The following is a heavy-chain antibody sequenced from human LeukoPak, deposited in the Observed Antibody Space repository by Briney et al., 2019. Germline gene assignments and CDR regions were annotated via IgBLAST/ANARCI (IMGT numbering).Heavy chain of an antibody. J-gene: IGHJ4*02. CDR3: ARDEGSGSLDY. CDR1: GFTFSSYG. D-gene: IGHD1-26*01. Sequence: GGSLRLSCAASGFTFSSYGMHWVRQAPGKGLEGVAVIWYDGSNTYYADSVKGRFTISRDNSKNTLYLQMNSLRAEDTAVYYCARDEGSGSLDYWGQGTLVTVSS. CDR2: IWYDGSNT. V-gene: IGHV3-33*01.